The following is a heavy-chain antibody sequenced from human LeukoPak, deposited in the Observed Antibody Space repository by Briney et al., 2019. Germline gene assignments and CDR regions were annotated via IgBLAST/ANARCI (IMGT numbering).Heavy chain of an antibody. J-gene: IGHJ4*02. Sequence: SETLSLTCTVSGGSISSYYWSWIRQPPGKGLEWIGYIYYSGSTNYNPSLKSRVTISVATSKNHFSLKLSSVTAADTAVYYCARSGLLGATMDWGQGTLVTVSS. V-gene: IGHV4-59*12. CDR2: IYYSGST. D-gene: IGHD1-26*01. CDR1: GGSISSYY. CDR3: ARSGLLGATMD.